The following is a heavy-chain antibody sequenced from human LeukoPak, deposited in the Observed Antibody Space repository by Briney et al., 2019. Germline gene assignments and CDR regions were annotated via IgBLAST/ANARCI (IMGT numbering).Heavy chain of an antibody. D-gene: IGHD6-19*01. CDR1: GFTFSSYS. Sequence: GGSLRLSCAASGFTFSSYSMNWVRQAPGKGLEWLSYISGSSGTRYYTDSVKGRFTISRDNAKSPLYLQMNSLRAEDTAVYYCARAPYTSGWYRGDNDYWGQGTLVTVSS. V-gene: IGHV3-48*01. CDR3: ARAPYTSGWYRGDNDY. J-gene: IGHJ4*02. CDR2: ISGSSGTR.